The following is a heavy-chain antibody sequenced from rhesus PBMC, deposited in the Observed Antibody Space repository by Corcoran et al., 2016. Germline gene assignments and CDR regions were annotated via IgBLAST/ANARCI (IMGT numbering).Heavy chain of an antibody. V-gene: IGHV4-173*01. CDR3: AREPPPYLAAAGAPYLG. D-gene: IGHD6-31*01. J-gene: IGHJ4*01. CDR1: GGSSSSNY. CDR2: LSDNGGST. Sequence: QVQLQESGPGLVKPSETLSLTCAVSGGSSSSNYWTWIRPFPGKGLAWIGRLSDNGGSTDYNPSLRSRVTISTDTSNNQFSLKLRSVTAADTAVYYCAREPPPYLAAAGAPYLGWGQGVLVTVSS.